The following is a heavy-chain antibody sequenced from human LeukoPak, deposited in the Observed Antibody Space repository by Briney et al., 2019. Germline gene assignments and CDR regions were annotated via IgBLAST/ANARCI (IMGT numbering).Heavy chain of an antibody. V-gene: IGHV4-59*01. J-gene: IGHJ3*02. D-gene: IGHD6-13*01. Sequence: KPSETLSLTCTVSGGSTSSYYWSWIRQPPGKGLEWIGYIYHSGSTSYNPSLKSRVTISVDTSKNQFSLKLGSVTAADTAVYYCARFIAAAGVDAFDIWGQGTMVTVSS. CDR1: GGSTSSYY. CDR3: ARFIAAAGVDAFDI. CDR2: IYHSGST.